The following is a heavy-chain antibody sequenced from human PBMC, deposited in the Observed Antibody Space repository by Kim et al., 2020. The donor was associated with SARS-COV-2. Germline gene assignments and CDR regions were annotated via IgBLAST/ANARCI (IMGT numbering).Heavy chain of an antibody. Sequence: ASVKVSCKASGYTFTSYGISWVRQAPGQGLEWMGWISAYNGNTNYAQKLQGRVTMTTDTSTSTAYMELRSLRSDDTTVYYCARDPRGRLGYYDSSGYYYGENYFDYWGQGTLVTVSS. CDR2: ISAYNGNT. CDR1: GYTFTSYG. D-gene: IGHD3-22*01. CDR3: ARDPRGRLGYYDSSGYYYGENYFDY. J-gene: IGHJ4*02. V-gene: IGHV1-18*01.